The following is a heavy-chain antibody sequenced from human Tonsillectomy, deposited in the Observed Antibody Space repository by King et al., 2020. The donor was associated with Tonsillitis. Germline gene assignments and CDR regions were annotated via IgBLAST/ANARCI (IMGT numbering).Heavy chain of an antibody. CDR2: ISGSGGST. CDR3: AKKAGYNVSKGCCFDY. D-gene: IGHD5-24*01. J-gene: IGHJ4*02. V-gene: IGHV3-23*04. Sequence: VQLVESGGGLVQPGGSLRLSCAASGFTFSSYAMSWVRQAPGKGLEWVSAISGSGGSTYYADSVQGRFTISRDNSKNTLYLQMNSLRAEDTAVYYCAKKAGYNVSKGCCFDYWGQGTLVTVSS. CDR1: GFTFSSYA.